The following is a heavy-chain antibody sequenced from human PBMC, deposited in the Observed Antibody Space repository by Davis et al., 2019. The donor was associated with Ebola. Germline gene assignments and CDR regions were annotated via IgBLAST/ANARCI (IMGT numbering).Heavy chain of an antibody. J-gene: IGHJ4*02. CDR1: GGSISSYY. Sequence: SETLSLTCTVSGGSISSYYWSWIRQPPGKGLEWIGYIYYSGSTNYNPSLKSRVTISVDTSKNQFSLKLSSVTAADTAVYYCARGGNWAFDYWGQGTLVTVSS. V-gene: IGHV4-59*08. CDR3: ARGGNWAFDY. D-gene: IGHD7-27*01. CDR2: IYYSGST.